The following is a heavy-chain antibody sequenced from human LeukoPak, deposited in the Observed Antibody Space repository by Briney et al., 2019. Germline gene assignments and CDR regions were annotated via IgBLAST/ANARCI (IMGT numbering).Heavy chain of an antibody. V-gene: IGHV1-18*01. CDR3: ARGNYYESGNYYYYYFDF. CDR1: GYTFTNFG. CDR2: ISAYNGNT. J-gene: IGHJ4*02. Sequence: ASVKVSCKASGYTFTNFGISWVRQAPGQGLEWMGWISAYNGNTNYAQKLQGRVTMTTDTSTNTAYMELRNLRSDDTAVFYCARGNYYESGNYYYYYFDFWGQGTLVTVSS. D-gene: IGHD3-22*01.